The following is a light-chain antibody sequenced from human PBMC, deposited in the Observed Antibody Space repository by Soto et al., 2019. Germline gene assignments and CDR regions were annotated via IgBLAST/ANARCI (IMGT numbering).Light chain of an antibody. CDR3: QSYDDSLGGHVI. V-gene: IGLV1-40*01. CDR2: ANT. J-gene: IGLJ2*01. Sequence: QSVLTQPPSVSGAPGQRVTISCTGSSSYIGAGYDVHWYQPLPGTAPKLLIYANTNRPSGVPDRFSGSKSGTSASLAITGLQAEDEADYYCQSYDDSLGGHVIFGGGTKLTVL. CDR1: SSYIGAGYD.